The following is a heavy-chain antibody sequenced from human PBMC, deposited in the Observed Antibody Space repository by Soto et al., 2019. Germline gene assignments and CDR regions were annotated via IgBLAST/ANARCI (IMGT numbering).Heavy chain of an antibody. V-gene: IGHV3-74*01. J-gene: IGHJ4*02. CDR3: ARDTDGLHY. Sequence: EVQLVESGGGLVQPGGSLRLSCAASGLIFSNYKMHCVRQAPGKGLEWVSRINTDGSITDYADSVKGRFTVSRDNPKSTLYLQMNSLRVEDTAVYYCARDTDGLHYWGQGTLVTVSS. CDR1: GLIFSNYK. CDR2: INTDGSIT.